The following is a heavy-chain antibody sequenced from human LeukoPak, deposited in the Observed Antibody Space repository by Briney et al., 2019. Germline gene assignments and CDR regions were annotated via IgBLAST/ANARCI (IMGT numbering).Heavy chain of an antibody. Sequence: PGGSLRLSCAASGFTFSSYSMNWVRQAPGKGLEWVSSISSSSSYIYYADSVKGRFTISRDNAKNSLYLQMNSLRAEETAVYYCARAPPLLRYFERNYYYGMDVWGQGTTVTVSS. D-gene: IGHD3-9*01. J-gene: IGHJ6*02. CDR1: GFTFSSYS. CDR2: ISSSSSYI. V-gene: IGHV3-21*01. CDR3: ARAPPLLRYFERNYYYGMDV.